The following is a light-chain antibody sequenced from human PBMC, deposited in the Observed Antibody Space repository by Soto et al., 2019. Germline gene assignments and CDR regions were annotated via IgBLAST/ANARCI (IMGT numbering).Light chain of an antibody. CDR2: EVS. CDR1: SSDVGSYNL. Sequence: QSVLTQPASVSGSPGQSITISCTGTSSDVGSYNLVSWYQQHPGKAPKLMIYEVSKRSSGVSNRFSGSKSGNTASLTISGLQAEDEADYYCCSYAGSSTSYVFVTGTKVTVL. V-gene: IGLV2-23*02. J-gene: IGLJ1*01. CDR3: CSYAGSSTSYV.